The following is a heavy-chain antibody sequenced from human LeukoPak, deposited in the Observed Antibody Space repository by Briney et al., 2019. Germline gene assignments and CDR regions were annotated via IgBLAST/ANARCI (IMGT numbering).Heavy chain of an antibody. D-gene: IGHD3-22*01. CDR3: GSSGYAPDAFDI. V-gene: IGHV4-30-2*01. CDR2: IYHSGST. J-gene: IGHJ3*02. Sequence: SETLSLTCAVSGGSISSGGYSWSWIRQPPGTGLEWIGYIYHSGSTYYNPSLKSRVTISVDRSKNQFSLKLSSVTAADTAVYYCGSSGYAPDAFDIWGQGTMVTVSS. CDR1: GGSISSGGYS.